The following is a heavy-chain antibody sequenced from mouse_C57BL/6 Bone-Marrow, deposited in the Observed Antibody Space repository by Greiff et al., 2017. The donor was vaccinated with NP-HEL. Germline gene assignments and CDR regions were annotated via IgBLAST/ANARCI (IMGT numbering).Heavy chain of an antibody. J-gene: IGHJ4*01. D-gene: IGHD1-1*01. CDR1: GFTFSDYG. V-gene: IGHV5-17*01. CDR3: AKPLVLRYYAMDD. Sequence: EVQVVESGGGLVKPGGSLKLSCAASGFTFSDYGMHWVRQAPEKGLEWVAYISSGSSTIYYADTVKGRFTISRDNAKNTLFLQMTSLRSEDTAMYYCAKPLVLRYYAMDDWGKGTSVTVSS. CDR2: ISSGSSTI.